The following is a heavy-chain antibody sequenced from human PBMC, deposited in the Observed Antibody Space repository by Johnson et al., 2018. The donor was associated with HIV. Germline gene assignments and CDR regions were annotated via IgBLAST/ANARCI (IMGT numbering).Heavy chain of an antibody. V-gene: IGHV3-20*04. Sequence: VQLVESGGGVVRPGESLRLSCTVSGFNFDDYGMSWVRQAPGKGLEWVSGINWNGGSTTYADSVKGRFTVSRDNSKNTLYLQMNSLRAADTAVYYCARPGIVILPAGVFDIWGPGTMVTVSS. D-gene: IGHD2-2*01. CDR3: ARPGIVILPAGVFDI. CDR1: GFNFDDYG. CDR2: INWNGGST. J-gene: IGHJ3*02.